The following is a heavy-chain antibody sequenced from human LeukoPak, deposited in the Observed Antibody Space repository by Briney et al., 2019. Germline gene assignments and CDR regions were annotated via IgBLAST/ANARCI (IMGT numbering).Heavy chain of an antibody. CDR3: ARRSSGWYYFDY. J-gene: IGHJ4*02. D-gene: IGHD6-19*01. CDR2: IYHSGST. V-gene: IGHV4-59*01. Sequence: SETLSLTCTVSGGSISPYYWSWIRQPPGKGLEWIGYIYHSGSTNYNPSLKSRVTISVDTSKNQFSLKLSSVTAADTAVYYCARRSSGWYYFDYWGQGTLVTVS. CDR1: GGSISPYY.